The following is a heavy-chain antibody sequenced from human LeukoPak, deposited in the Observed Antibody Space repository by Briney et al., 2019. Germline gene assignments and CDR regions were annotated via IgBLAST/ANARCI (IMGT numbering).Heavy chain of an antibody. J-gene: IGHJ4*02. D-gene: IGHD4-23*01. CDR1: GFTFGDYA. CDR2: ISSSSSYI. Sequence: GGSLRLSCTASGFTFGDYAMSWVRQAPGKGLEWVSSISSSSSYIYYADSVKGRFTISRDNAKNSLYLQMNSLRAEATALYYCARGGSYGGYHSYWGQGTLVTVSS. CDR3: ARGGSYGGYHSY. V-gene: IGHV3-21*01.